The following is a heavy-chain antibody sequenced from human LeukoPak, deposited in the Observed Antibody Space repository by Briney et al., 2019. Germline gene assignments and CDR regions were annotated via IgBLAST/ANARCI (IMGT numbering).Heavy chain of an antibody. D-gene: IGHD6-19*01. J-gene: IGHJ4*02. V-gene: IGHV3-9*01. CDR3: AKGSGWAYDY. CDR1: GFTFDDYA. Sequence: GGSLRLSCAASGFTFDDYAMRWVRQAPGKGLEWVSGISWNSGSIGYADSVKGRFTISRDNAKNSLYLQMNSLRAEDTALYYCAKGSGWAYDYWGQGTLVTVSS. CDR2: ISWNSGSI.